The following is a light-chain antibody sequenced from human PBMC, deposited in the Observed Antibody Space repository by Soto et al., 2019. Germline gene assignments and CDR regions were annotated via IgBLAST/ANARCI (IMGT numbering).Light chain of an antibody. J-gene: IGKJ1*01. V-gene: IGKV1-27*01. CDR3: QKHNYALRT. CDR2: AAS. Sequence: DMQMTQSPSSLSASVGDRVTITCRASQGLSNKLAWYQQKPGKVPKLLIFAASTLQSGVPSRFSGSGSGTDFTLTISSLQPEDVASYYCQKHNYALRTFGQGTKVEIK. CDR1: QGLSNK.